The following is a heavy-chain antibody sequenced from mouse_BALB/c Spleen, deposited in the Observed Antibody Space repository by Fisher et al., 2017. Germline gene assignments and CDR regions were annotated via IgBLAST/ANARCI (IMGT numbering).Heavy chain of an antibody. D-gene: IGHD1-1*01. CDR3: ARSRITTEGAIMDY. J-gene: IGHJ4*01. Sequence: KFKGKATLTADKSSSTAYMQLSSLKSEDSAVYFCARSRITTEGAIMDYWGQGTSVTVSS. V-gene: IGHV1-76*01.